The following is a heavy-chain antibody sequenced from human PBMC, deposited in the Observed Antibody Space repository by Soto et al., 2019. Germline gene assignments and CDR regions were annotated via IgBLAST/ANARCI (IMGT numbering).Heavy chain of an antibody. V-gene: IGHV4-39*01. J-gene: IGHJ6*02. CDR3: ARHHLNRKPTYYYYGMDV. CDR2: IYYSGST. CDR1: GDSISSSSYY. Sequence: SQTLSLTCTVSGDSISSSSYYWGWIRQPPGKGLEWIGSIYYSGSTYYNPSLKSRVTISVDTSKNQFSLKLSSVTAADTAVYYCARHHLNRKPTYYYYGMDVWGQGTTVTVSS. D-gene: IGHD3-3*02.